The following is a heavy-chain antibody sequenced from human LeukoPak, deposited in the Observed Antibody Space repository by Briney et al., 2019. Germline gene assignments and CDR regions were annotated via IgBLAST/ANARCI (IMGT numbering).Heavy chain of an antibody. Sequence: PGGSLRLSCAASGFTFSNYWMSWVRQAPGKGLEWVANIKQDGSEKCYVDSVKGRFTISRDNAKNSLYLQMNSLRAEDTAVYYCARDRWELLSNSYHYCGLDVRGQGTTVTVSS. CDR1: GFTFSNYW. D-gene: IGHD2-15*01. V-gene: IGHV3-7*01. CDR2: IKQDGSEK. CDR3: ARDRWELLSNSYHYCGLDV. J-gene: IGHJ6*02.